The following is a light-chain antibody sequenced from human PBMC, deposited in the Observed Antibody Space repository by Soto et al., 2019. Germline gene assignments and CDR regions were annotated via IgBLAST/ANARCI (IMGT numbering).Light chain of an antibody. CDR1: QGISNF. V-gene: IGKV1-27*01. Sequence: DIQMTQSPSSLSASVGDRVTITCRASQGISNFLAWYQQKPGKVPKLLISAASTLQSGVPSRFSGSGSGTDFTLTITSLQPEDVATYYCQTYSSVIPFGQGTRLEIK. J-gene: IGKJ5*01. CDR3: QTYSSVIP. CDR2: AAS.